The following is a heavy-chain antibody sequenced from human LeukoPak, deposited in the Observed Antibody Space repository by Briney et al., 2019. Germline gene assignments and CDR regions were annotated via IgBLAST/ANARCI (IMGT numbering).Heavy chain of an antibody. CDR1: GFTFSTYE. J-gene: IGHJ4*02. D-gene: IGHD3-22*01. Sequence: PGGSLRLSCAASGFTFSTYEMNWVRQAPGKGLEWVSYISGSGSTIYYADSVKGRFTISRDNAKNSLYLQMNSLRAEDTAVYYCARRPTMIEDWGQGTLVTVSS. CDR3: ARRPTMIED. CDR2: ISGSGSTI. V-gene: IGHV3-48*03.